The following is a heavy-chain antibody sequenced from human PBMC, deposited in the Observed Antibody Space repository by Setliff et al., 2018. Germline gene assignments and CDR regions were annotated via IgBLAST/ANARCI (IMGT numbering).Heavy chain of an antibody. V-gene: IGHV4-61*02. Sequence: SETLSLTCSVSGGSISSGSYYWSWIRQPAGKGLEWVGRLHTSGSTNYNPSLKGRVTISRDDSKNSVFLQMNSLKTEDTAVYYCARDVGYTYGLDFGGQGTLVTVSS. CDR3: ARDVGYTYGLDF. CDR1: GGSISSGSYY. J-gene: IGHJ4*02. CDR2: LHTSGST. D-gene: IGHD5-18*01.